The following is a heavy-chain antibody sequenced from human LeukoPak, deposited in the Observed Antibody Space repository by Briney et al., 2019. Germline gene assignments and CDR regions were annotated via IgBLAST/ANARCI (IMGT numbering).Heavy chain of an antibody. J-gene: IGHJ6*03. D-gene: IGHD3-22*01. CDR3: ARSSEGRYYYDSSGFSYYYYYMDV. CDR2: LYYSGST. Sequence: SQTLSLTCAVSGGSISSGGYYWRWIRQPPGKGLEWFVYLYYSGSTYYHPSLRSRVTISVDTSKNQFSLKLSSVAAADTVVYYCARSSEGRYYYDSSGFSYYYYYMDVWGKGTTVTISS. V-gene: IGHV4-61*08. CDR1: GGSISSGGYY.